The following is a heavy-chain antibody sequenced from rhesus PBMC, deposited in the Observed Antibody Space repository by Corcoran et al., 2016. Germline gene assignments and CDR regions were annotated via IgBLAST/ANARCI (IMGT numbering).Heavy chain of an antibody. V-gene: IGHV4S2*01. CDR1: GTSINNNY. CDR3: AKSFNNFNRFDV. CDR2: IYGSSESN. D-gene: IGHD3-3*01. J-gene: IGHJ5-1*01. Sequence: QVRLQESGPGLVKPSETLPLTCVVSGTSINNNYWNWIRQAPGKGMEWMGRIYGSSESNYYNPSLKSRVTISIDTSKNQLSLKLLSLTAADTAVYYCAKSFNNFNRFDVWGAGVLVTVSS.